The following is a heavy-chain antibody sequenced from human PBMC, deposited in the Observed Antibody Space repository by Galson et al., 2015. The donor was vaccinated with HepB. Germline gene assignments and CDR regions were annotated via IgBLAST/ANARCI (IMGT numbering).Heavy chain of an antibody. D-gene: IGHD2/OR15-2a*01. CDR1: GGSISSYY. Sequence: TLSLTCTVSGGSISSYYWSWIRRPPGKGLEWIGDIYASGSTNYNPSLKSRVIISVDTSKNQFSLKLSSVTAADTAVYYCARDRLSSSLGSWNLDYYGMDVWGQGTTVTVSS. J-gene: IGHJ6*02. CDR3: ARDRLSSSLGSWNLDYYGMDV. V-gene: IGHV4-59*01. CDR2: IYASGST.